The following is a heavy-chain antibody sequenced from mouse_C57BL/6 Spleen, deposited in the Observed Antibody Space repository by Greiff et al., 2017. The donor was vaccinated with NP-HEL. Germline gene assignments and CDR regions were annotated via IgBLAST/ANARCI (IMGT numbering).Heavy chain of an antibody. CDR1: GFTFSSYA. V-gene: IGHV5-4*01. D-gene: IGHD2-5*01. CDR3: ARDRSNYGLDY. J-gene: IGHJ2*01. CDR2: ISDGGSYT. Sequence: EVKLMESGGGLVKPGGSLKLSCAASGFTFSSYAMSWVRQTPEKRLEWVATISDGGSYTYYPDNVKGRFTISRDNAKNNLYLQMSHLKSEDTAMYYCARDRSNYGLDYWGQGTTLTVSS.